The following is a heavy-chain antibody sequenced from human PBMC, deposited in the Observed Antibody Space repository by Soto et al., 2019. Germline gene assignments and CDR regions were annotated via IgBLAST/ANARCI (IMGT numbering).Heavy chain of an antibody. Sequence: PGRSLRLSCAASGFTFSSYAMSWVRQAPGKGLEWVSAISGSGGSTYYADSVKGRFTISRDNSKNTLYLQMNSLRAEDTAVYYSAKEGVLLEWSTLYYYGMDVWGQGTTVTVSS. V-gene: IGHV3-23*01. D-gene: IGHD3-3*01. CDR1: GFTFSSYA. J-gene: IGHJ6*02. CDR3: AKEGVLLEWSTLYYYGMDV. CDR2: ISGSGGST.